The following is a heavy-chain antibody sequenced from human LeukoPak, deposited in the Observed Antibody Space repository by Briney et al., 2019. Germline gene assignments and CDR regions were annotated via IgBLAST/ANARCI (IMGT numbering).Heavy chain of an antibody. V-gene: IGHV1-18*01. J-gene: IGHJ4*02. CDR1: GYTFTSCG. CDR3: ARDPGSYYTGGYDY. Sequence: GASVKVSCKASGYTFTSCGISWVRQAPGQGVEWMGWISAYNGNTNYAQKLQGRVTMTTDTSTSTAYMELRGLRSDDTAVYYCARDPGSYYTGGYDYWGQGTLVTVSS. D-gene: IGHD1-26*01. CDR2: ISAYNGNT.